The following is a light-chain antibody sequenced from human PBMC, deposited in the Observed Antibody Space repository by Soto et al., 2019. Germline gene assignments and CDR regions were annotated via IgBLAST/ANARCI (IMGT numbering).Light chain of an antibody. CDR1: SSNIGNNY. J-gene: IGLJ2*01. CDR3: GTWDSSLSAHVV. V-gene: IGLV1-51*01. Sequence: QAVVTQPPSVSAAPGQKVTISCSRSSSNIGNNYVSWYQQLPGTAPKLLIYDNNKRPSGIPDRFSGSKSGTSATLGITGLQTGDEADYYCGTWDSSLSAHVVFGGGTKLTVL. CDR2: DNN.